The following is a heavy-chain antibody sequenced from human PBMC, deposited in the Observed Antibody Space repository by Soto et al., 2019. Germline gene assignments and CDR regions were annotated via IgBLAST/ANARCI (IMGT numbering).Heavy chain of an antibody. D-gene: IGHD3-9*01. V-gene: IGHV3-23*01. CDR1: GFTFSSYA. CDR2: ISGSGGST. J-gene: IGHJ5*02. Sequence: PGGSLRLSCAASGFTFSSYAMSWVRQAPGKGLEWVSAISGSGGSTYYADSVKGRFTISRDNSKNTLYLQMNSLRAEDTAVYYCAKDGLRYFDWLGGVNWFDPWGQGTLVTVSS. CDR3: AKDGLRYFDWLGGVNWFDP.